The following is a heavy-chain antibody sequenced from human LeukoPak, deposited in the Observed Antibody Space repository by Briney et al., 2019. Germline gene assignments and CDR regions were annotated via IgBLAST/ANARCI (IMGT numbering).Heavy chain of an antibody. D-gene: IGHD1-26*01. CDR2: ISGTGGST. CDR1: GFTFSNYA. Sequence: GGSLRLSCAASGFTFSNYAMSWVRQAPGKGLEWVSVISGTGGSTYYADSAKGRFTISRDNPKNTLYLQMNSLRAEDTAVYYCAKDSPIGTYYHYYGMDVWGQGTTVTVSS. CDR3: AKDSPIGTYYHYYGMDV. V-gene: IGHV3-23*01. J-gene: IGHJ6*02.